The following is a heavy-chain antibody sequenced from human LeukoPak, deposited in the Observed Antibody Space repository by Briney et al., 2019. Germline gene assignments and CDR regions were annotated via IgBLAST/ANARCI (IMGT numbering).Heavy chain of an antibody. V-gene: IGHV5-51*01. Sequence: GESLKISCKGSGYSFSTYWIGWVRQMPGKGLEWMGIIYPGNSDTRYSPSFQGQVTISADKSISTAYLQWSSLKASDTAMYYCASGSFRSGWYGDYWGQGTLVTVSS. CDR3: ASGSFRSGWYGDY. CDR2: IYPGNSDT. J-gene: IGHJ4*02. CDR1: GYSFSTYW. D-gene: IGHD6-19*01.